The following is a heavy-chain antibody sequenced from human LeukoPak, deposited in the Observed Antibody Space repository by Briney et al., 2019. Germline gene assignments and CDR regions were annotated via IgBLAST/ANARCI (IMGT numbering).Heavy chain of an antibody. V-gene: IGHV1-69*06. CDR3: ARGARPSNWFGP. CDR2: IIPIFGTA. J-gene: IGHJ5*02. Sequence: SVKVSCKASGGTFSSYAISWVRQAPGQGLEWIGGIIPIFGTANYAQKFQGRVTITADKSTSTAYMELSSLRSEDTAVYYCARGARPSNWFGPWGQGTLVTVSS. CDR1: GGTFSSYA. D-gene: IGHD5-12*01.